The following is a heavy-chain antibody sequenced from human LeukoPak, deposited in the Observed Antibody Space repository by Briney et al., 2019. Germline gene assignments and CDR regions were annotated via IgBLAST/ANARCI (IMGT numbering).Heavy chain of an antibody. J-gene: IGHJ6*02. CDR3: ASGYCSGGSCPWSDYYYYYGMDV. CDR2: IIPIFGTA. CDR1: GGTFSSYA. V-gene: IGHV1-69*13. Sequence: GASVKVSCKASGGTFSSYAISWVRQAPGQGLEWMGGIIPIFGTANYAQKFQGRVTITADESTSTAYMELSSLRSEDTAVYYCASGYCSGGSCPWSDYYYYYGMDVWGQGTTVTVSS. D-gene: IGHD2-15*01.